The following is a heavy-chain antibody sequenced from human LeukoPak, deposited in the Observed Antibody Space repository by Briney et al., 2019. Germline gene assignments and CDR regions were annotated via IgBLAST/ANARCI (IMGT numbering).Heavy chain of an antibody. CDR2: ISSGSTT. J-gene: IGHJ4*02. CDR3: ARDREYSYASSGYPDY. CDR1: GFTFSDHY. Sequence: PGGSLRLSCVASGFTFSDHYMSWIRQAPGKGLEWIASISSGSTTHYADSVKGRFTVSRDNAKNSLFLQINSLTGEDTAVYYCARDREYSYASSGYPDYWGQGTLVTVSS. V-gene: IGHV3-11*04. D-gene: IGHD3-22*01.